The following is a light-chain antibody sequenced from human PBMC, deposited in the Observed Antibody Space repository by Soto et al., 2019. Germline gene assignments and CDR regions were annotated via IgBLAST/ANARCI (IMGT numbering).Light chain of an antibody. CDR3: QHMRT. V-gene: IGKV1-6*01. J-gene: IGKJ1*01. Sequence: IQMTKSPSSLSATVGDRVTITCRASQGIRNDLGWYQQKPGKAPKLLIYAASSLQSGVPSRFSGSGSGTDFTLTISSLQPEDFGSYYCQHMRTFGQGTMVDVK. CDR2: AAS. CDR1: QGIRND.